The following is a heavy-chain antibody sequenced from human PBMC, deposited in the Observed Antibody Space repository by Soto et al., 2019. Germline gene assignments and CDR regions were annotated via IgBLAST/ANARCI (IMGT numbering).Heavy chain of an antibody. Sequence: QVQLVESGGGVVQPGRSLRLSCAGSGFTFSSYAMHWVRRAPGKGLEWMAVMSYDGSNKYYADSVKGRFTISRDNSKNTLYLQMNSLRPEDTALYYCARDGGAYWGQGTLVIVSS. CDR1: GFTFSSYA. J-gene: IGHJ4*02. D-gene: IGHD3-16*01. CDR2: MSYDGSNK. CDR3: ARDGGAY. V-gene: IGHV3-30-3*01.